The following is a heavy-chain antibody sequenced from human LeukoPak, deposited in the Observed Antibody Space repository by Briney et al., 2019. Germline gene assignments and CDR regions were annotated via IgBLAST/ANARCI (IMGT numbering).Heavy chain of an antibody. CDR3: ARLIAAAGNFDY. CDR2: ISSSSSNI. V-gene: IGHV3-48*04. CDR1: GFTFSSYS. D-gene: IGHD6-13*01. Sequence: GGSLRLSCAGSGFTFSSYSMNWVRQAPGKGLEWVSYISSSSSNIYYADSVKGRFTISRDNAENSLYLQMNSLRAEDTAVYYCARLIAAAGNFDYWGQGTLVTVSS. J-gene: IGHJ4*02.